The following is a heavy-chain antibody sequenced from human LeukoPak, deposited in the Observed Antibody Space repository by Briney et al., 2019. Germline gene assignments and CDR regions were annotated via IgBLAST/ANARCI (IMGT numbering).Heavy chain of an antibody. CDR2: INPSGGST. Sequence: VASVKVSRKASGYTFTSYYMHWVRQAPGQGLEWMGIINPSGGSTSYAQKFQGRVTMTRDTSTSTVYMELSSLRSEDTAVYYCARVKPNYYDSSAYGTFDIWGQGTMVTLSS. J-gene: IGHJ3*02. V-gene: IGHV1-46*01. CDR3: ARVKPNYYDSSAYGTFDI. D-gene: IGHD3-22*01. CDR1: GYTFTSYY.